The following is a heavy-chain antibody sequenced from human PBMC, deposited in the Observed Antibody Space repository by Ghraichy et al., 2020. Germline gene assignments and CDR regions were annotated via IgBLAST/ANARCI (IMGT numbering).Heavy chain of an antibody. CDR1: GYSFTSYW. CDR2: IYPGDSDT. V-gene: IGHV5-51*01. D-gene: IGHD4-23*01. J-gene: IGHJ6*02. CDR3: ARSTTTVVTYPNYYYGMDV. Sequence: GESLNISCKGSGYSFTSYWIGWVRQMPGKGLEWMGIIYPGDSDTRYSPSFQGQVTISADKSISTAYLQWSSLKASDTAMYYCARSTTTVVTYPNYYYGMDVWGQGTTVTVSS.